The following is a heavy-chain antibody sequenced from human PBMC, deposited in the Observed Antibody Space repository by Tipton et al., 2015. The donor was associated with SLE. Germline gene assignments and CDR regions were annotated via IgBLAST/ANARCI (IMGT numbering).Heavy chain of an antibody. CDR3: ARYRVCGGDCYYAFDI. CDR1: GGSFSSYY. CDR2: IYYSVST. V-gene: IGHV4-59*08. J-gene: IGHJ3*02. Sequence: TLSLTCAVYGGSFSSYYWSWIRQPPGKGLEWIGYIYYSVSTNYNPSLKSRVTISVDTSKNQFSLKLSSVTAADTAVYYCARYRVCGGDCYYAFDIWGQGTMVTVSS. D-gene: IGHD2-21*01.